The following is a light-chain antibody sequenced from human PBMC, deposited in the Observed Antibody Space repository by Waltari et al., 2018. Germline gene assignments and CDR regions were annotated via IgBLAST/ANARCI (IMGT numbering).Light chain of an antibody. CDR3: QQYSEWPYT. V-gene: IGKV3-15*01. CDR2: GAS. J-gene: IGKJ2*01. Sequence: EIVMTQSPATLSVSPGARATLSCRASQSISSNLAWYQHTPAQPPRLLVYGASTRATGVTARFSGSGSGTEFTLTISSLQSEDVAVYYCQQYSEWPYTFGQGTKLEIK. CDR1: QSISSN.